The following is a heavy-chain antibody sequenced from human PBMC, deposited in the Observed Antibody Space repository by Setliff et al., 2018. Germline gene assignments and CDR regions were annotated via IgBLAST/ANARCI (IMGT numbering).Heavy chain of an antibody. V-gene: IGHV4-61*09. J-gene: IGHJ4*02. D-gene: IGHD3-10*01. Sequence: LSLTCSVSGGSIGSGGFYWSWIRQSAGRGLEWIGHFHTGGATDYNLSLKSRVTISLDSSKNQFSLRLSSVTAADAAVYFCARESATIGEFPLYYFDKWGQGIPVTVSS. CDR3: ARESATIGEFPLYYFDK. CDR2: FHTGGAT. CDR1: GGSIGSGGFY.